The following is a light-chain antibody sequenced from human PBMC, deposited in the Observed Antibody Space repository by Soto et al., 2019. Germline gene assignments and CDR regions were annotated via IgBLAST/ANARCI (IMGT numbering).Light chain of an antibody. J-gene: IGLJ3*02. V-gene: IGLV2-11*01. CDR2: DVS. CDR1: SCDVGGYNY. CDR3: CSYAGNSLWV. Sequence: QSALTQPRSVSGSPGQSVTISCTGTSCDVGGYNYVSWYQQHPGKAPKLMIYDVSKWPSGVPDRFSGSKSGNTASLTISGLQAEDEADYYCCSYAGNSLWVFGGGTKLTVL.